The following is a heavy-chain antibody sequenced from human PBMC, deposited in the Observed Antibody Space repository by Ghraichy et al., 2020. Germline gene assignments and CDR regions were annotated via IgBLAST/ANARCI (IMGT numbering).Heavy chain of an antibody. V-gene: IGHV3-21*01. CDR2: ISSSSSYT. CDR3: AREYSGSWYAGGYYYGMDG. J-gene: IGHJ6*02. CDR1: GFTFSSYS. D-gene: IGHD6-13*01. Sequence: GGSLRLSCAASGFTFSSYSMNWVRQAPGKGLEWVSSISSSSSYTYYADSVKGRFTISRDNAKNSLSLQMNSLRAEDTAVYYCAREYSGSWYAGGYYYGMDGWGQGTTVTVSS.